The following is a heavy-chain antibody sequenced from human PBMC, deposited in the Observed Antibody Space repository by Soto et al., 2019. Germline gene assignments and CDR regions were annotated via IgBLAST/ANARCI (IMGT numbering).Heavy chain of an antibody. Sequence: ASVNVSCKTSGYTFTSFGISWVRQAPGQGLEWMGWITTDKGKTNYAQKFQGRVTMTTDTSTSTAYMELRSLRSDDTAVYYCARDPCSGGSCYYWFDPWGQGTLVTVSS. CDR1: GYTFTSFG. D-gene: IGHD2-15*01. V-gene: IGHV1-18*01. CDR3: ARDPCSGGSCYYWFDP. J-gene: IGHJ5*02. CDR2: ITTDKGKT.